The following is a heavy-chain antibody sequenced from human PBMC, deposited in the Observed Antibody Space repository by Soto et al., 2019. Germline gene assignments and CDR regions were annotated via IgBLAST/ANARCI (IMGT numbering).Heavy chain of an antibody. J-gene: IGHJ4*02. V-gene: IGHV3-30*18. CDR2: ISYDGSNK. Sequence: PGGSLRLSCAASGFPFSNYGMHWVRQAPGKGLEWVAVISYDGSNKYYADSVKGRFTISRDNSKNTLYLQMNSLRAEDTAVYYCAKADCTNGVCCFDYWGQGPLVTVYS. D-gene: IGHD2-8*01. CDR1: GFPFSNYG. CDR3: AKADCTNGVCCFDY.